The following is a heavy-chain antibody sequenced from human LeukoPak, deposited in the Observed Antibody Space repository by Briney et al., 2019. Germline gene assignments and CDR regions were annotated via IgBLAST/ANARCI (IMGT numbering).Heavy chain of an antibody. V-gene: IGHV3-23*01. CDR1: GFTFSNYA. D-gene: IGHD6-6*01. CDR3: AKDEYSTDAFDI. J-gene: IGHJ3*02. CDR2: VSGSGVST. Sequence: PGGSLRLSCATSGFTFSNYALSWVRQAPGKGLQWVSAVSGSGVSTYYADSVKGRFTISRDNSKNTLYLQMNSLRAEDTAVYYCAKDEYSTDAFDIWGQGTMVTVSS.